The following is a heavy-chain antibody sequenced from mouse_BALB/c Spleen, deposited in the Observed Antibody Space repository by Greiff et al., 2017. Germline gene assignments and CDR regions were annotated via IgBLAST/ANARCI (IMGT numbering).Heavy chain of an antibody. V-gene: IGHV3-2*02. CDR1: GYSITSDYA. Sequence: EVKLVESGPGLVKPSQSLSLTCTVTGYSITSDYAWTWIRQFPGNKLEWMGYISYSGSTSYNPSLKSRISITRDTSKNQFFLQLNSVTTEDTATYYCAYYRYEAWFAYWGQGTLVTVSA. D-gene: IGHD2-14*01. J-gene: IGHJ3*01. CDR3: AYYRYEAWFAY. CDR2: ISYSGST.